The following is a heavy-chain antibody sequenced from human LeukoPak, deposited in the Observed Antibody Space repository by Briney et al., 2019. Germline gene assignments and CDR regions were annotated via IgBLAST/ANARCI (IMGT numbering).Heavy chain of an antibody. J-gene: IGHJ4*02. CDR1: GYTFTSYG. CDR3: ARDHQVGPTDY. Sequence: GASVKVSCKASGYTFTSYGISWVRQAPGQGLEWMGRISAYNGNTNYGQKLQGRVTMTTDTSTSTAYMELRSLKSDDTAVYYCARDHQVGPTDYWGQGTLDTVSS. CDR2: ISAYNGNT. V-gene: IGHV1-18*01. D-gene: IGHD1-26*01.